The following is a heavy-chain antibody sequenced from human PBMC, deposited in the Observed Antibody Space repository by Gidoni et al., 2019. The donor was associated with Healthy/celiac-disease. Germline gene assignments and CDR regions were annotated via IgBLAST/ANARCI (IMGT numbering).Heavy chain of an antibody. Sequence: EVQLVESGGGLVQPGGSLRLSCAASGFTFSSYSMNWVRQAPGKGLEWGSYISSSSSTIYYADSVKGRFTISRDNAKNSLYLQMNSLRAEDTAVYYCARWERGYSYDNRYFDYWGQGTLVTVSS. J-gene: IGHJ4*02. CDR1: GFTFSSYS. D-gene: IGHD5-18*01. CDR2: ISSSSSTI. CDR3: ARWERGYSYDNRYFDY. V-gene: IGHV3-48*01.